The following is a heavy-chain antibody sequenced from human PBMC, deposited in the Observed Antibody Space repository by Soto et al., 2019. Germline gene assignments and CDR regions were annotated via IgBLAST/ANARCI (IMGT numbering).Heavy chain of an antibody. D-gene: IGHD3-9*01. V-gene: IGHV4-39*01. CDR3: ASEIPLVLRYFDSPQDYFDY. Sequence: PSETLSLTCTVSGGSVSSGSYYWGWIRQPPGRGLEWIGTIYHSGSTFYNPSLKSRVTISVDTSKNKFSLKLSSVTAADTAVYYCASEIPLVLRYFDSPQDYFDYWGQGTLVTVSS. CDR1: GGSVSSGSYY. CDR2: IYHSGST. J-gene: IGHJ4*02.